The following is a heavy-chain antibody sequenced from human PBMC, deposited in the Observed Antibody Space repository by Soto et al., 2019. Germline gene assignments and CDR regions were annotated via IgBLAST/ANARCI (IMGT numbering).Heavy chain of an antibody. CDR2: ISSSSSYI. CDR1: GFTFSSYS. J-gene: IGHJ3*02. Sequence: PGGSLRLSCAASGFTFSSYSTNWVRQAPGKGLEWVSSISSSSSYIYYADSVKGRFTISRDNAKNSLYLQMNSLRAEDTAVYYCARDEPIKNAFDIWGQGTMVTVSS. V-gene: IGHV3-21*01. CDR3: ARDEPIKNAFDI. D-gene: IGHD5-12*01.